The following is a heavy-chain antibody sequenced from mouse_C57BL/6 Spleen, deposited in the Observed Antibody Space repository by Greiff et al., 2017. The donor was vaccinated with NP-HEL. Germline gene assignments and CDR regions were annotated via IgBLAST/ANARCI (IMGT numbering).Heavy chain of an antibody. J-gene: IGHJ2*01. V-gene: IGHV1-15*01. CDR3: TREGVITTVFDY. CDR1: GYTFTDYE. CDR2: IDPETGGT. D-gene: IGHD1-1*01. Sequence: VQLQQSGAELVRPGASVTLSCKASGYTFTDYEMHWVKQTPVHGLEWIGAIDPETGGTAYNQKFKGKAILTADKSSSTAYMELRSLTSEDSAVYYCTREGVITTVFDYWGQGTTLTVSS.